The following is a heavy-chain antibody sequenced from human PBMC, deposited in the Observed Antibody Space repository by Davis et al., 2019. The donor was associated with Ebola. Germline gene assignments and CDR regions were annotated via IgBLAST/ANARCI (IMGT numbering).Heavy chain of an antibody. Sequence: ASVKVSCKASGYTFTSYYMHWVRQAPGQGLEWMGIINPSGGSTNYAQKLQGRVTMTTDTSTSTAYMELRSLRSDETAVYYCARGGCSGGSCYSPDYWGQGTLVTVSS. J-gene: IGHJ4*02. CDR2: INPSGGST. CDR1: GYTFTSYY. D-gene: IGHD2-15*01. CDR3: ARGGCSGGSCYSPDY. V-gene: IGHV1-46*01.